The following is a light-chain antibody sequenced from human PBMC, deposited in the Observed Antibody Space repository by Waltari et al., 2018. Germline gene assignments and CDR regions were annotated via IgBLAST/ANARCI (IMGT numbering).Light chain of an antibody. V-gene: IGLV1-47*01. J-gene: IGLJ3*02. Sequence: QSVLTQPPSASGTPGQRVTIPYSGRSSSIRTNYVYWHQQVPGTAPKLPIYRNNQRPSGVPDRFSGSQSGTSASLAISGLRSEDEADYYCAAWSGVFGRGTKLTV. CDR2: RNN. CDR1: SSSIRTNY. CDR3: AAWSGV.